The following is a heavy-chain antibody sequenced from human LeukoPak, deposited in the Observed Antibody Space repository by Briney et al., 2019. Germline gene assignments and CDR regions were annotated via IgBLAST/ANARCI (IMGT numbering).Heavy chain of an antibody. J-gene: IGHJ6*02. CDR3: ARDNWNYGSSMDV. Sequence: PSETLSLTCAVSGGSISSSNWWSWVRQPPGKGLEWIGEIYHSGSTNYNPPLKSRVTISVDTSKNQFSLKLSSVTAADTAVYYCARDNWNYGSSMDVWGQGTTVTVSS. CDR2: IYHSGST. CDR1: GGSISSSNW. D-gene: IGHD1-7*01. V-gene: IGHV4-4*02.